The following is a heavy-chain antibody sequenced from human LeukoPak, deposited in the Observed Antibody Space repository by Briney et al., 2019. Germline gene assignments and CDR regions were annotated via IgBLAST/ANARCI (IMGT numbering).Heavy chain of an antibody. CDR2: INPSGGST. V-gene: IGHV1-46*01. Sequence: ASVKVSCKASGYTFTSYYMHWVRQDPGQGLEWMGIINPSGGSTSYAQKFQGRVTMTRDMSTSTVYMELSSLRSEDTAVYYCARLYYYDSSGYSAFDIWGQGTMVTVSS. J-gene: IGHJ3*02. CDR1: GYTFTSYY. D-gene: IGHD3-22*01. CDR3: ARLYYYDSSGYSAFDI.